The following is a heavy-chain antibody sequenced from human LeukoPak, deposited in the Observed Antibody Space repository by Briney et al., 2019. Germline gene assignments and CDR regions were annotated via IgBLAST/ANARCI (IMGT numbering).Heavy chain of an antibody. CDR2: IRSKAYGGTT. CDR1: GFTFGDYA. Sequence: GGSLRLSCTASGFTFGDYAMSWFRQAPGKGLEWVDFIRSKAYGGTTEYAASVKGRFTISRDDSKSIAYLQMNSLKTEDTAVYYCTRDPIWSGYYFDYWGQGTLVTVSS. D-gene: IGHD3-3*01. V-gene: IGHV3-49*03. CDR3: TRDPIWSGYYFDY. J-gene: IGHJ4*02.